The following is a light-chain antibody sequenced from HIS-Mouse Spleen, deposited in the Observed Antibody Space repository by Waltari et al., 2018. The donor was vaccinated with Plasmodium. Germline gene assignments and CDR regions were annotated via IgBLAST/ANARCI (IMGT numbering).Light chain of an antibody. CDR1: QSVLYSSNNKNY. J-gene: IGKJ1*01. Sequence: DIVMTQSPDSLAVSLGERATINCKSSQSVLYSSNNKNYLAWYQQNPGHPPKLRIYWAYTRESGVPDRFSGSGSGTDVTLTISSLQAEDVAVYYCQQYYSTPWTFGQGTKVEIK. V-gene: IGKV4-1*01. CDR2: WAY. CDR3: QQYYSTPWT.